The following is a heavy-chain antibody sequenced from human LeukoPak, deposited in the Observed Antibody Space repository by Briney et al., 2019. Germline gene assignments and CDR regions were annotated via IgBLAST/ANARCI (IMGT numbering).Heavy chain of an antibody. J-gene: IGHJ4*02. Sequence: PGGSLRLSCAASGFTFTSYGMSWVRQAPGKGLEWVSAITYSGGNTYYADSVKGRFTISRDNSKNTLYLQMNSLRAEDTAVYYCAKDGTGCGGDCYSDYWDQGTLVTVSS. CDR1: GFTFTSYG. CDR2: ITYSGGNT. D-gene: IGHD2-21*02. V-gene: IGHV3-23*01. CDR3: AKDGTGCGGDCYSDY.